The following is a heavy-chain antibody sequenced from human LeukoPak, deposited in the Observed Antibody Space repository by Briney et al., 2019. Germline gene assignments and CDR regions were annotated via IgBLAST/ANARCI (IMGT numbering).Heavy chain of an antibody. J-gene: IGHJ5*02. D-gene: IGHD3-22*01. CDR2: IIPIFGTA. V-gene: IGHV1-69*13. CDR3: ATLPNYDSSGYYFGNWFDP. Sequence: ASVKVSCKASGGTFSSYATSWVRQAPGQGLEWMGGIIPIFGTANYAQKFQGRVTITADESTSTAYMELSSLRSEDTAVYYCATLPNYDSSGYYFGNWFDPWGQGTLVTVSS. CDR1: GGTFSSYA.